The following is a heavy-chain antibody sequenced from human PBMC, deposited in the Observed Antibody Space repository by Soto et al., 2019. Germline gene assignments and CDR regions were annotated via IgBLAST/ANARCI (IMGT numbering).Heavy chain of an antibody. CDR3: ARVLRYIDWFYGWFDP. Sequence: SVKVSCKXSGGTFSSYAISWVRQAPGQGLEWMGGIIPIFGTANYAQKFQGRVTITADESTSTAYMELSSLRSEDTAVYYCARVLRYIDWFYGWFDPWGQGTLVTVSS. J-gene: IGHJ5*02. CDR1: GGTFSSYA. V-gene: IGHV1-69*13. CDR2: IIPIFGTA. D-gene: IGHD3-9*01.